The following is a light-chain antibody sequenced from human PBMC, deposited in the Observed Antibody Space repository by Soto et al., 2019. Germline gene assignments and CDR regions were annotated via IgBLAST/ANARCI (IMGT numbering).Light chain of an antibody. CDR3: QPYRT. J-gene: IGKJ1*01. CDR2: GAS. Sequence: EILLTQSPCTLALSPGERATLSCRASQSVSRSSLAWYQQNPGQAPRILIYGASSRATGIPDRFSGSGSGTDFTLAISRLEPEDFAVYYCQPYRTFGQGTKVDIK. CDR1: QSVSRSS. V-gene: IGKV3-20*01.